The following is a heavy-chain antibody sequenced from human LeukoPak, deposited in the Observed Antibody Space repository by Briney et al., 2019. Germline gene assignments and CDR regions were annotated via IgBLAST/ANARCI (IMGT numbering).Heavy chain of an antibody. J-gene: IGHJ4*02. CDR1: GFTFSTYG. D-gene: IGHD1-26*01. V-gene: IGHV3-30*03. Sequence: GGSLRLSCAASGFTFSTYGMHWVRQAPGKGLEWVAVISYDGTNRYYADSVKGRFTISRDNSKNTLYLQMNSLRAEDTAVYYCARGTWGFDYWGQGTLVTVSS. CDR2: ISYDGTNR. CDR3: ARGTWGFDY.